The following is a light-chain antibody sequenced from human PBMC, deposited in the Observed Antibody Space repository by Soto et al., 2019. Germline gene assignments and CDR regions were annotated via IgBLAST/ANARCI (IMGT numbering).Light chain of an antibody. CDR2: GAT. CDR3: QQSYIIPLT. J-gene: IGKJ4*01. CDR1: QSITTY. V-gene: IGKV1-39*01. Sequence: DIHMTQSPSSLSASVGDRVTITCRASQSITTYLNWYQQKPGKAPKLLIFGATALQSGVPSRFSGSGSGTDFTLTISSLQPEDFAIYHCQQSYIIPLTFGGVTKVDVK.